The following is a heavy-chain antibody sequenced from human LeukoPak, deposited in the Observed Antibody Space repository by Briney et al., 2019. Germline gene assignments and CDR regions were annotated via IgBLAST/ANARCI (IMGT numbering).Heavy chain of an antibody. CDR2: IKQDGSEK. V-gene: IGHV3-7*01. Sequence: GGSLRLSCAASGLTFSTSWMNWVRQAPGKGLEWVANIKQDGSEKYYVDSVKGRFTISRDNAENSLYLQMNSLRAEDTAVYYCAATNWFDPWGQGTLVIVSS. CDR3: AATNWFDP. CDR1: GLTFSTSW. J-gene: IGHJ5*02.